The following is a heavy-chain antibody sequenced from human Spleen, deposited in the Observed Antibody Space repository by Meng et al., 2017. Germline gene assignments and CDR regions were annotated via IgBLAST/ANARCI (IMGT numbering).Heavy chain of an antibody. V-gene: IGHV1-69*13. Sequence: SVKVSCKASGGTFSSYAISWVRQAPGQGLEWMGGIIPIFGTANYAQKFQGRVTITADESASTAYMELSSLRSEDTAVYYCARERQWQYYGMDVWGQGTTVTVSS. J-gene: IGHJ6*02. D-gene: IGHD6-19*01. CDR1: GGTFSSYA. CDR2: IIPIFGTA. CDR3: ARERQWQYYGMDV.